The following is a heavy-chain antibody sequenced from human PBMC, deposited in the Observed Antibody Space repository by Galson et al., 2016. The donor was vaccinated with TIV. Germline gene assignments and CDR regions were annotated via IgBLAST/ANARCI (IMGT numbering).Heavy chain of an antibody. V-gene: IGHV1-69*04. D-gene: IGHD2-21*01. CDR3: ARDPTSSPRVVRHYYYYGMDV. Sequence: SVKVSCKASGGTFSNYAISWVRQAPGQGLEWMGRIIPILGIANYAEKIQGRATITADKSTSTAYMELRSLSSDDTAVHYCARDPTSSPRVVRHYYYYGMDVWGQGTTVTVS. J-gene: IGHJ6*02. CDR2: IIPILGIA. CDR1: GGTFSNYA.